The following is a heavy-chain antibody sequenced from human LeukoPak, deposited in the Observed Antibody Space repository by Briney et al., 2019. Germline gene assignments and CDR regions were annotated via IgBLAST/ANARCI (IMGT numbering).Heavy chain of an antibody. Sequence: KPSETLSLTCTVSGGSISSYYWSWIRQPPGKGLEWIGYIYYSGSTNYNPSLKSRVTISVDTSKNQFSLKLSSVTAADTAVYYCARSPYSSSARKYYFDYWGQGTLVTVSS. CDR1: GGSISSYY. J-gene: IGHJ4*02. CDR3: ARSPYSSSARKYYFDY. V-gene: IGHV4-59*01. CDR2: IYYSGST. D-gene: IGHD6-6*01.